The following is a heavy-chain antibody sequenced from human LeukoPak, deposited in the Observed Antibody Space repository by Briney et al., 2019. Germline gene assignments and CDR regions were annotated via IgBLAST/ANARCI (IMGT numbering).Heavy chain of an antibody. CDR3: AKWVAYGGNAFDI. Sequence: GGSLRLSCAASGFTFITSGMHWVRQAPGKGLEWVAVIWYDGSNKYYADSVKGRFTISRDNSKNTLYLQMNSLRAEDTAVYYCAKWVAYGGNAFDIWGQGTMVTVSS. CDR1: GFTFITSG. J-gene: IGHJ3*02. V-gene: IGHV3-30*02. D-gene: IGHD4-23*01. CDR2: IWYDGSNK.